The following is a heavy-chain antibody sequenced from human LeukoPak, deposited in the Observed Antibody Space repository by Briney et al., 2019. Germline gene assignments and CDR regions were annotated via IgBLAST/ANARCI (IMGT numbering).Heavy chain of an antibody. CDR2: INADSSTI. CDR1: GFTFSTYN. CDR3: VRDNSRGQSLGVIY. J-gene: IGHJ4*02. D-gene: IGHD3-22*01. Sequence: PGGSLRLSCAASGFTFSTYNMNWVRQAPGKGLEWISYINADSSTIQYADSVRGRFTTSRDNAKNPLYLQMNSLRAEDTAVYYCVRDNSRGQSLGVIYWGQGSLSPSP. V-gene: IGHV3-48*01.